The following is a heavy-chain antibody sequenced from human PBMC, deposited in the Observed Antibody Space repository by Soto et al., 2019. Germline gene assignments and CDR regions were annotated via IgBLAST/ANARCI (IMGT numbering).Heavy chain of an antibody. CDR3: ARDRRDVVVVAATDYYYYYMDV. V-gene: IGHV3-21*01. D-gene: IGHD2-15*01. Sequence: GGSLRLSCVASGFTFSSYSMNWVRQAPGKGLEWVSSISSSSSYIYYADSVKGRFTISRDNAKNSLYLQMNSLRAEDTAVYYCARDRRDVVVVAATDYYYYYMDVWGKGTTVTVSS. CDR1: GFTFSSYS. CDR2: ISSSSSYI. J-gene: IGHJ6*03.